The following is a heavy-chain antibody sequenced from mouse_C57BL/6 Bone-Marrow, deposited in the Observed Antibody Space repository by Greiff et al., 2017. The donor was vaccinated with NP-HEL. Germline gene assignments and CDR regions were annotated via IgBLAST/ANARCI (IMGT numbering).Heavy chain of an antibody. CDR2: ISYSGST. V-gene: IGHV3-8*01. J-gene: IGHJ4*01. Sequence: DVYLVESGPGLAKPSQTLSLTCSVTGYSITSDYWNWIRKFPGHKLEYMGYISYSGSTYYNPSLKSRISITRDTSKNQYYLQLNSVTTEDTATYYCARSHYGYPYYYAMDYWGQGTSVTVSS. CDR3: ARSHYGYPYYYAMDY. D-gene: IGHD2-2*01. CDR1: GYSITSDY.